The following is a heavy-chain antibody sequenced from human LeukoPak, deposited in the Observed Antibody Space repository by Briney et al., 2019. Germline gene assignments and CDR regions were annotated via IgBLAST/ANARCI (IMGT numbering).Heavy chain of an antibody. J-gene: IGHJ6*04. V-gene: IGHV3-30*18. Sequence: GRSLRLSCAASGFTFNDYGMHWVRQAPGKGLEWVAVISYDGSNKYYTDSVKGRFTISRDNSKSTLYLQMNSLRAEDTAVYYCAELGITMIGGVWGKGTTVTISS. CDR1: GFTFNDYG. CDR2: ISYDGSNK. D-gene: IGHD3-10*02. CDR3: AELGITMIGGV.